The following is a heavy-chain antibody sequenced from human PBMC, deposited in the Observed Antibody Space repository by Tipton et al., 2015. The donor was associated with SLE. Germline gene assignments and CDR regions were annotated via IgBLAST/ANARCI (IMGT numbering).Heavy chain of an antibody. Sequence: LRLSCSVSGGSIRTYYWSWIRQPPGKGLEWIGYIYYSGSTNYNPSLKSRVTISVDTSKNQFSLKLSSVTAADTAVYYCARGLKNSNYYYYYYIDVWGKGTTVTVSS. D-gene: IGHD2/OR15-2a*01. CDR3: ARGLKNSNYYYYYYIDV. CDR2: IYYSGST. CDR1: GGSIRTYY. J-gene: IGHJ6*03. V-gene: IGHV4-59*01.